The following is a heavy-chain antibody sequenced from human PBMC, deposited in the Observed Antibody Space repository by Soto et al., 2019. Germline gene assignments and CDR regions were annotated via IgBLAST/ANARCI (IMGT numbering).Heavy chain of an antibody. D-gene: IGHD6-6*01. V-gene: IGHV3-9*01. Sequence: PGGSLRLSCAASGFTFDDYAMHWVRQAPGKGLEWVSGISWNSGIIGYADSVKGRFTISRDNAKNSLYLQMNSLRAEDTALYYCAKSVAALEWTGFDYWGQGTLVTVSS. CDR1: GFTFDDYA. CDR3: AKSVAALEWTGFDY. CDR2: ISWNSGII. J-gene: IGHJ4*02.